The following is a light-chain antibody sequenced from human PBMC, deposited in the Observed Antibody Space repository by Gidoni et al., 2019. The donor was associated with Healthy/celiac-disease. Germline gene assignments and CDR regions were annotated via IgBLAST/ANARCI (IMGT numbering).Light chain of an antibody. Sequence: EIVLTQSPATLSLSPGERATLSCRASQSVSSYLAWYQQKPGQAPRLLIYDASNRATGIPARFSGSGSGTDFTLTISSLEPEDFAVYYCQQRSNWPEPTFGGXTKVEIK. J-gene: IGKJ4*01. CDR2: DAS. CDR1: QSVSSY. CDR3: QQRSNWPEPT. V-gene: IGKV3-11*01.